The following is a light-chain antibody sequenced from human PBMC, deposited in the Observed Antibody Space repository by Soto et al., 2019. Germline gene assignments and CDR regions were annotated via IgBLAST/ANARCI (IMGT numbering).Light chain of an antibody. V-gene: IGKV3-11*01. CDR2: GAS. CDR1: QSVSNNY. Sequence: EIVLTQSPGTLSLSPGERATLSCRASQSVSNNYLAWYQQKPGQAPRLLIYGASNRATGIPARFSGSGSGTDSNLTLSGRQARDGAVYQCQTHTDWPVRVGPGSKVDMK. J-gene: IGKJ3*01. CDR3: QTHTDWPVR.